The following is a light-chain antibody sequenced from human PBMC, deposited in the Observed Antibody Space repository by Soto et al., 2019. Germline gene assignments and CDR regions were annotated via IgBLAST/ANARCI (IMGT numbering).Light chain of an antibody. V-gene: IGKV3-15*01. CDR2: AAS. J-gene: IGKJ5*01. CDR3: QQYNNWIT. CDR1: QSVSSN. Sequence: EIVMTQSPATLSVSPVERATLSCRASQSVSSNLAWYQQKPGQAPRLLIYAASNRATGVPARFSGSWSGTEFTLTISSLQSEDFAVYYCQQYNNWITFGQGTRLEIK.